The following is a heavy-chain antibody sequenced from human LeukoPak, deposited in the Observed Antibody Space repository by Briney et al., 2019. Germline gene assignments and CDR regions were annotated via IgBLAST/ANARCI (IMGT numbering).Heavy chain of an antibody. J-gene: IGHJ6*02. CDR2: TYYRSKWHY. D-gene: IGHD1-1*01. CDR1: GDRVSSDSAA. Sequence: SQTLSLTCAISGDRVSSDSAAWNWIRQSPSRGLEWLGRTYYRSKWHYDYAESVKRRITVNPDTSKNQFSLQLNSVTPEDTAVYYCARQSSTDYYYYGLDVWGQGTTVAVSS. V-gene: IGHV6-1*01. CDR3: ARQSSTDYYYYGLDV.